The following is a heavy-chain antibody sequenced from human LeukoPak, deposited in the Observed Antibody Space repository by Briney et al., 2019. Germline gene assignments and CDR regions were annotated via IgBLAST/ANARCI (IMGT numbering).Heavy chain of an antibody. V-gene: IGHV3-7*01. CDR1: GFTFSSYW. D-gene: IGHD3-10*01. J-gene: IGHJ6*02. Sequence: GGSLRLSCAASGFTFSSYWMSWVRQAPGKGLEWAANIKQDGSEKYYVDSVKGRFTISRDNAKNSLYLQMNSLRAEDTAVYYCARDLSYGSGADYYYYGMDVWGQGTTVTVSS. CDR2: IKQDGSEK. CDR3: ARDLSYGSGADYYYYGMDV.